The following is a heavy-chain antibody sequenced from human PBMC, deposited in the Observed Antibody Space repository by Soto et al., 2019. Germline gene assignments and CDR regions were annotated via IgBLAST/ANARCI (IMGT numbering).Heavy chain of an antibody. Sequence: PSETLSLTCAVYGGSFSGYYWSWIRQPPGKGLEWIGEINHSGSTNYNPSLKSRVTISVDTSKNQFSLKLSSVTAADTAVYYCARNPTFWSGYYLRRYYFDYWGQGTLVTVSS. J-gene: IGHJ4*02. CDR3: ARNPTFWSGYYLRRYYFDY. D-gene: IGHD3-3*01. V-gene: IGHV4-34*01. CDR1: GGSFSGYY. CDR2: INHSGST.